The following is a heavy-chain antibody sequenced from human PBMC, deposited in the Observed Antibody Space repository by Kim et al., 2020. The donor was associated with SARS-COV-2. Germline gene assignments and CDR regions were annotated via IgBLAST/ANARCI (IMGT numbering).Heavy chain of an antibody. Sequence: SETLSLTCTVSGGSISSYYWSWIRQPPGKGLEWIGYIYYSGSTNYNPSLKSRVTISVDTSKNQFSLKLSSVTAADTAVYYCARDRRYSSSWYAYFDYWG. CDR2: IYYSGST. J-gene: IGHJ4*01. CDR3: ARDRRYSSSWYAYFDY. D-gene: IGHD6-13*01. CDR1: GGSISSYY. V-gene: IGHV4-59*01.